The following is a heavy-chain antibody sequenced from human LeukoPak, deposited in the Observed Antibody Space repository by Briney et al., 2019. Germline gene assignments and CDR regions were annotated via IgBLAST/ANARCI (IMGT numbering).Heavy chain of an antibody. CDR1: GYTFSGYW. J-gene: IGHJ4*02. V-gene: IGHV3-7*01. CDR3: TRSEV. Sequence: PGGTLRLSCAGSGYTFSGYWMSWVRQAPGKGLEGVANIKQDGSNKYYVDSVKGRFTISRDNAKNSLSLQINSLGAEDTGVYYCTRSEVWGQGTLVTVPS. CDR2: IKQDGSNK.